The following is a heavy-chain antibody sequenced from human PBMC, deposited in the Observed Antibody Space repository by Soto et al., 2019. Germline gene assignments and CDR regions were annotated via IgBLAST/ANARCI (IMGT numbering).Heavy chain of an antibody. V-gene: IGHV1-3*01. Sequence: ASVKVSCKASGYTFTSYAMHWVRQAPGQRLEWMGWINAANGDPKYSPKLQGRVTITRDTPASTAYMALSSLRSEDTAVYYCVRRHVSATGIDWFDPWGQGTLVTVSS. CDR1: GYTFTSYA. J-gene: IGHJ5*02. D-gene: IGHD6-13*01. CDR3: VRRHVSATGIDWFDP. CDR2: INAANGDP.